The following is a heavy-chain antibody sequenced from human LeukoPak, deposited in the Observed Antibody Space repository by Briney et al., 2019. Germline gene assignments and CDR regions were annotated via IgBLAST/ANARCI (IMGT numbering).Heavy chain of an antibody. V-gene: IGHV4-59*08. CDR2: LYYSGST. J-gene: IGHJ3*02. D-gene: IGHD5-24*01. CDR1: GDSISSYY. Sequence: PSETLSLTCTVSGDSISSYYWSWIRQPPGKGLEWIWYLYYSGSTNYNPSLKSRVTISVDTSKNQFSLKLSSVTAADTAVYYCARHVVQMATTVAFDILGQGTMVTVSS. CDR3: ARHVVQMATTVAFDI.